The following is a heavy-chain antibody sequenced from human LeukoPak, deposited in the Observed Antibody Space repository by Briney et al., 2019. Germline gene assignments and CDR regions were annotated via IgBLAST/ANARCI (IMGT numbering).Heavy chain of an antibody. V-gene: IGHV3-33*01. CDR3: ARDIYDSSRHKYFDY. Sequence: PGRSLRLSCAASGFTFSTYGMHWVRQAPGKGLEWVAVIWNDGSNKYSADSVKGRFTISRDNSKNTLYLQMNSLRAEDTAVYYCARDIYDSSRHKYFDYWGQGTLVTVSS. CDR2: IWNDGSNK. D-gene: IGHD3-22*01. CDR1: GFTFSTYG. J-gene: IGHJ4*02.